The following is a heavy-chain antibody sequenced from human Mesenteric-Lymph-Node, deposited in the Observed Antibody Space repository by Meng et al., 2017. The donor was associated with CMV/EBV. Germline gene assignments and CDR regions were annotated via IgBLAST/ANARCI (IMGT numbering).Heavy chain of an antibody. CDR2: INPNSGDT. V-gene: IGHV1-2*02. CDR1: GYTFTDFY. Sequence: ASVKVSCKASGYTFTDFYIHWVRQAPGQGLEWMGWINPNSGDTNYAQKFQGRVTMTRDTSISTAYMELSRLRSDDTAVYYCARDDQYYYDSSGYYGYCGQGTLVTVSS. J-gene: IGHJ4*02. D-gene: IGHD3-22*01. CDR3: ARDDQYYYDSSGYYGY.